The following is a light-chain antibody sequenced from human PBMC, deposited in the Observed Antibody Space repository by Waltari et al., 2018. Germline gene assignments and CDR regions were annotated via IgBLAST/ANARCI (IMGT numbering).Light chain of an antibody. CDR1: SGSVSTSNS. CDR2: STN. Sequence: QTVVTQEPSLSVSPGGTVTLTCGLTSGSVSTSNSPSWYQQTPGQAPRTLIYSTNSRSSGVSDRFFGSILGKKASLTSTGAQADDEGDYYCVLYMGDGTCVFGGGTKLTVL. CDR3: VLYMGDGTCV. J-gene: IGLJ3*02. V-gene: IGLV8-61*01.